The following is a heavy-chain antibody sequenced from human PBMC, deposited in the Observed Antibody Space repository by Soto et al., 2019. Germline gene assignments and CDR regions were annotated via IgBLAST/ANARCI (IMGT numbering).Heavy chain of an antibody. CDR3: ARSSLLPYFEY. J-gene: IGHJ4*02. Sequence: QVQLVQSGAEVNKPGASVKVSCKASGYSFTTYAMHWVRQAPGQRLEWLGWINGGNGNTKYSQKFQGRVTITRDTSASTAHMELSSLRSEDTAVYYFARSSLLPYFEYWGQGTLVTVSS. CDR2: INGGNGNT. V-gene: IGHV1-3*01. CDR1: GYSFTTYA. D-gene: IGHD2-15*01.